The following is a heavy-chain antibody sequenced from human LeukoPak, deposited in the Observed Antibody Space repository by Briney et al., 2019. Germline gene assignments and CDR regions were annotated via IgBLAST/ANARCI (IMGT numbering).Heavy chain of an antibody. Sequence: ASVNVSRKASGYTFPSYGFSWVRQAPGQGLEWMGWISAYNGNTNYAQKLPGRVTMARATSTSTAYMELRSLRSDDTAVYYCARDDYGDESAVYFQHRGQGALGTVSS. J-gene: IGHJ1*01. CDR2: ISAYNGNT. D-gene: IGHD4-17*01. CDR3: ARDDYGDESAVYFQH. V-gene: IGHV1-18*01. CDR1: GYTFPSYG.